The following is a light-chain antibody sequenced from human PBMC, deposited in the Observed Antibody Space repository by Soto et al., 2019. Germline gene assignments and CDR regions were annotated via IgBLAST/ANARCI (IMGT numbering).Light chain of an antibody. J-gene: IGKJ1*01. CDR3: QQYGSSPLT. CDR2: DVS. V-gene: IGKV3-20*01. Sequence: EIVLTQSPGTLSLSPGERVALSCRASRSLSSTSFAWSQQRPGPAPRLLIYDVSSRASGIPDRFSGSGSGTDFTLTINRLETDDFAVYYCQQYGSSPLTFGQGTKVEIK. CDR1: RSLSSTS.